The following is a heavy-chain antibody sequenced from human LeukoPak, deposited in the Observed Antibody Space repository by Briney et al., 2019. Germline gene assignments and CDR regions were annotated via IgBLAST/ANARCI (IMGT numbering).Heavy chain of an antibody. CDR2: ISGSGGST. Sequence: PGGSLRLSCAASGFTFSSYAMSWVRQAPGKGLEWVSAISGSGGSTYYADSVKGRFTISRDNSKNTLYLQMNSLRAEDTAVYYCARDRVGSGSPPPLLPLDQWGQGTLVTVSS. CDR3: ARDRVGSGSPPPLLPLDQ. D-gene: IGHD3-22*01. V-gene: IGHV3-23*01. CDR1: GFTFSSYA. J-gene: IGHJ4*02.